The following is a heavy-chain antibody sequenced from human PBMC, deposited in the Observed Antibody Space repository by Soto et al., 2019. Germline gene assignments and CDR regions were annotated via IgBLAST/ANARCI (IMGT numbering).Heavy chain of an antibody. V-gene: IGHV3-30*18. Sequence: QVQLLESGGGVVQPGMSLRLSCAASGFIFSSYAMHWVRQAPGKGLEWVAVISHGGNEKYYADSVEGRFTISRDNSKNMVYLQMNGLRPEDTAVYYCAKVSSDRGYYYFAMDVWGQGTTVTVSS. CDR1: GFIFSSYA. CDR3: AKVSSDRGYYYFAMDV. J-gene: IGHJ6*02. D-gene: IGHD3-10*01. CDR2: ISHGGNEK.